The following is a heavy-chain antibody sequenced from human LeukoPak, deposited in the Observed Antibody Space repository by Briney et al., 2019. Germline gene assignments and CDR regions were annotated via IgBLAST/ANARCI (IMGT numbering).Heavy chain of an antibody. CDR3: ARDSSWGLGTHPLDY. CDR1: GFTFSSYA. D-gene: IGHD7-27*01. CDR2: ISYDGSNK. V-gene: IGHV3-30-3*01. Sequence: PGRSLRLSCAASGFTFSSYAMHWVRQAPGKGLEWVAVISYDGSNKYYADSVKGRFTISRDNSKNTLYLQMNSLRAEDTAVYYCARDSSWGLGTHPLDYWGQGTLVTVSS. J-gene: IGHJ4*02.